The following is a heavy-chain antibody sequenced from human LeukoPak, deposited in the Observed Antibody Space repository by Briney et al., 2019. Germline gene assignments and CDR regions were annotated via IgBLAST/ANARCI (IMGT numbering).Heavy chain of an antibody. V-gene: IGHV1-2*02. CDR2: INPHSGGT. Sequence: GASVKVSCKASGYTFTDYYIHWVRQAPGQGLEWMGWINPHSGGTNYAQNFQDRVTMTRDTSISTAYMDLSRLRSDDTAVYYCARGGYYGSGSFPDYWGQGTLVTVSS. CDR3: ARGGYYGSGSFPDY. D-gene: IGHD3-10*01. J-gene: IGHJ4*02. CDR1: GYTFTDYY.